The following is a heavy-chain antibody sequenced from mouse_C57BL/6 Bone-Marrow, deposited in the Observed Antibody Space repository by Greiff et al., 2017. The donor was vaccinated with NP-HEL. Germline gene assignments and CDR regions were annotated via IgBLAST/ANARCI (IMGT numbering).Heavy chain of an antibody. CDR2: ISDGGSYT. J-gene: IGHJ2*01. Sequence: DVQLVESGGGLVKPGGSLKLSCAASGFTFSSYAMSWVRQTPEKRLEWVATISDGGSYTYYPDNVKGRFTISRDNAKNNLYLQMSHLKSEDTAMYYCARDQLGRAHYFDYWGQGTTLTVSS. CDR3: ARDQLGRAHYFDY. CDR1: GFTFSSYA. D-gene: IGHD4-1*02. V-gene: IGHV5-4*01.